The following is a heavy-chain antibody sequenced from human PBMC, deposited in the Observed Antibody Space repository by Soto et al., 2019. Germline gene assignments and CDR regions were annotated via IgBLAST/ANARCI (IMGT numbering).Heavy chain of an antibody. D-gene: IGHD3-22*01. Sequence: SVKVSCKASGGTFSSYSISWVLQAPGEGLEWMGGIIPIFGTANYAQKFQGRVTITADESTSTAYMELSSLRSEDTAVYYCALSLKLYDSSGYYFDYWGQGTLVTVSS. J-gene: IGHJ4*02. V-gene: IGHV1-69*13. CDR1: GGTFSSYS. CDR3: ALSLKLYDSSGYYFDY. CDR2: IIPIFGTA.